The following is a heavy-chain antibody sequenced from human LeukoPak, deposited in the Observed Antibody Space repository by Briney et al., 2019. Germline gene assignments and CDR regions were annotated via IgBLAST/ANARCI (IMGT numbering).Heavy chain of an antibody. Sequence: PGGSLRLSCAASGFTFSSYEMNWIRQAPGKGLEWVSYTSSSGSTKYYADSVKGRFTISRDNSKNTLYLQMNSLRAEDTAVYYCAKDGGSYSGPFSRHDAFDIWGQGTMVTVSS. CDR1: GFTFSSYE. J-gene: IGHJ3*02. D-gene: IGHD1-26*01. V-gene: IGHV3-48*03. CDR2: TSSSGSTK. CDR3: AKDGGSYSGPFSRHDAFDI.